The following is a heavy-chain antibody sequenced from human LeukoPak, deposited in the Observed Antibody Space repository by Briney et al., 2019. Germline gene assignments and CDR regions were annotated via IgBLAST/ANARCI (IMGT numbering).Heavy chain of an antibody. J-gene: IGHJ4*02. CDR2: INQDRSEK. D-gene: IGHD2-2*02. CDR1: GFSFSAYW. Sequence: RPGGSLRLSCAASGFSFSAYWMTWVRQAPGTGLEWVANINQDRSEKYYVDSVKGRFTISRDNAKNSLFLQMNSLRAEDTALYHCARVCSGSKCYTYWGRGTLVTVSS. CDR3: ARVCSGSKCYTY. V-gene: IGHV3-7*01.